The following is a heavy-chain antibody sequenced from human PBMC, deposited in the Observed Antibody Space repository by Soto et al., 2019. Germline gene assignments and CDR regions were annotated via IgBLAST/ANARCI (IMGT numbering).Heavy chain of an antibody. J-gene: IGHJ4*02. CDR1: GFTFGTYA. CDR2: ISGRGTT. CDR3: AKFRGQAYGDYYLDS. D-gene: IGHD2-21*02. Sequence: QPGGSLRLSCAASGFTFGTYAMSWVRQAPGKGLEWVSGISGRGTTFYADSVKGRFTMSRDNSKNTVHLEMNNLRAEDMALYYCAKFRGQAYGDYYLDSWGQGTLVTVSS. V-gene: IGHV3-23*01.